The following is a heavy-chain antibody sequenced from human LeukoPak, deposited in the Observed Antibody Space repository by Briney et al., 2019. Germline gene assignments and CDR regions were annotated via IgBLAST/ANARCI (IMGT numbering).Heavy chain of an antibody. D-gene: IGHD1-26*01. CDR3: ARDLFSGSYSENY. V-gene: IGHV3-7*01. Sequence: GGSLRLSCAASGFTFRNYWVSWVSQAAGKGLGWVANIKQDGSETYYLDSVKGRFTISRDNAKNPLSLQMISLRAEDTAVYYCARDLFSGSYSENYWGQGTLVTVSS. CDR2: IKQDGSET. J-gene: IGHJ4*02. CDR1: GFTFRNYW.